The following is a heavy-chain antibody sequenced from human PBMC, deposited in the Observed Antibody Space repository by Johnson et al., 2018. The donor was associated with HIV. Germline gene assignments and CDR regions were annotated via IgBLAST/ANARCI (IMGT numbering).Heavy chain of an antibody. CDR2: SSWNSGSI. J-gene: IGHJ3*01. CDR3: ARNPSVVTTTRGVFDL. CDR1: GFIFDHYV. V-gene: IGHV3-9*01. Sequence: EVQLVESGGGVVQPGRSLRLSCAASGFIFDHYVIHWVRQAPGKGLEWVSGSSWNSGSINYADSVKGRCTISRDNARNSLYLQMNSLRVEDTALYYCARNPSVVTTTRGVFDLWGQGTMVTVSS. D-gene: IGHD4-23*01.